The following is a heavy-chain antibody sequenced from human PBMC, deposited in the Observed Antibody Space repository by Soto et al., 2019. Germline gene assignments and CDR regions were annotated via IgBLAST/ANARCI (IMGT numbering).Heavy chain of an antibody. CDR3: AGITMIVVGAYGMDV. Sequence: WASVKVSCKVSGYTLTELSIHWVRQAPGKGLEWMGGFDPEDAEIIYAQKFQGRVTMTEDTSTDTAYMELSSLRSEDTAVYYCAGITMIVVGAYGMDVWGQGTKVTVSS. D-gene: IGHD3-22*01. J-gene: IGHJ6*02. CDR2: FDPEDAEI. CDR1: GYTLTELS. V-gene: IGHV1-24*01.